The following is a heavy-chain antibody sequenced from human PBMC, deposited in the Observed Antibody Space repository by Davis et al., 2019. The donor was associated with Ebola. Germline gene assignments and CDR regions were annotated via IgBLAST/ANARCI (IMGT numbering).Heavy chain of an antibody. J-gene: IGHJ6*02. D-gene: IGHD3-10*01. CDR1: GGSISNYY. CDR3: ARAMVQGVPYYYGMDV. V-gene: IGHV4-59*08. CDR2: IYYSGST. Sequence: MPSETLSLTCTVSGGSISNYYWSWIRQPPGKGLEWIGYIYYSGSTNYNPPLKSRVTISVDTSKNQFSLKLSSVTAADTAVYYCARAMVQGVPYYYGMDVWGQGTTVTVSS.